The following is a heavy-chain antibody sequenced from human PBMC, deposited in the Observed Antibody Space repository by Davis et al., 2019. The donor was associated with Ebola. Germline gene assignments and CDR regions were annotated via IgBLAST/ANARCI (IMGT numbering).Heavy chain of an antibody. Sequence: ASVKVSCKASGYTLTDHYLHWVRQAPGQGLEWMGRIDPNTGATYYPQKFQGRVTMTRDTSTSTVYMELSSLRSDDTAVYYCVTFLEQWLAYWGQGTLVTVSS. CDR2: IDPNTGAT. CDR3: VTFLEQWLAY. D-gene: IGHD6-19*01. J-gene: IGHJ4*02. V-gene: IGHV1-2*06. CDR1: GYTLTDHY.